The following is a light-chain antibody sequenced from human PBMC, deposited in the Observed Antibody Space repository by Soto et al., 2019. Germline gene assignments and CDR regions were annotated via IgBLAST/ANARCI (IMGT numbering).Light chain of an antibody. J-gene: IGKJ1*01. Sequence: DIQIIQSPSTLSASVVVRLTITCRASQSISRWLAWYQQKPGKATKLLIFDASSLESGVPSRFSGSASGTEFTLTISSLQHDDFATYYCQQYNSYWTLGQGTRWIS. CDR1: QSISRW. CDR3: QQYNSYWT. V-gene: IGKV1-5*01. CDR2: DAS.